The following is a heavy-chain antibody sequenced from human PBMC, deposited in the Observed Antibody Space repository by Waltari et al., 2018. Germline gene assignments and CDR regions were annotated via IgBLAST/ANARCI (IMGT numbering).Heavy chain of an antibody. V-gene: IGHV4-30-2*01. D-gene: IGHD3-3*01. CDR1: GGSISSGGYS. CDR2: IYHSGGT. J-gene: IGHJ6*03. Sequence: QLQLQESGSGLVKPSQTLSLTCAVSGGSISSGGYSWSWIRQPPGKGLEWIGYIYHSGGTFYNPSLKRRVTISVDRSKNQFSLKLSSVTAADTAVYYCARSYYDFWSGSDYYYMDVWGKGTTVTVSS. CDR3: ARSYYDFWSGSDYYYMDV.